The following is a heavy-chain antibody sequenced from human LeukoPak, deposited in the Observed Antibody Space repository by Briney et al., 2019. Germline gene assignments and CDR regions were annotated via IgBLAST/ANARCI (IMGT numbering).Heavy chain of an antibody. D-gene: IGHD6-19*01. CDR2: ISYDGGDK. V-gene: IGHV3-30*04. Sequence: GGPLRLSWAASGFSFSSYAMHWARQAPGKGLEGVAFISYDGGDKYYADSVKGRFTISRDHSRNTLYVQMNSLRAEDTAVYYCARDKESQWLPGDYWGQGTRVTVSS. J-gene: IGHJ4*02. CDR1: GFSFSSYA. CDR3: ARDKESQWLPGDY.